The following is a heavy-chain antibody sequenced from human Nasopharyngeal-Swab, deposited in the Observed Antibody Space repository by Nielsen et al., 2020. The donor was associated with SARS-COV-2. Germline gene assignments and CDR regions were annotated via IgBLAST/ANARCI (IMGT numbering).Heavy chain of an antibody. J-gene: IGHJ4*02. V-gene: IGHV3-23*01. Sequence: GSPKLSPAASGFTFSSYAMSWVRQAPGKGLEWVSAISGSGGSTYYADSVKGRFTISRDNSKNTLYLQMNSLRAEDTAVYCCAKDLGIVVVPAARGPFDYWGQGTLVTVSS. CDR3: AKDLGIVVVPAARGPFDY. CDR1: GFTFSSYA. D-gene: IGHD2-2*03. CDR2: ISGSGGST.